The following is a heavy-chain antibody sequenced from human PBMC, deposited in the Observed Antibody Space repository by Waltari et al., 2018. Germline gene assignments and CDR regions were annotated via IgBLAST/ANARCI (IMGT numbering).Heavy chain of an antibody. D-gene: IGHD6-25*01. CDR1: GFTFSSYA. CDR2: IYSGGST. J-gene: IGHJ4*02. V-gene: IGHV3-23*03. Sequence: EVQLLESGGGLVQPGGSLGLSCAASGFTFSSYAMSWVRQAPGKGLEWVSVIYSGGSTYYADSVKGRFTISRDNSKNTLYLQMNSLRAEDTAVYYCAKDEHSSGGFDYWGQGTLVTVSS. CDR3: AKDEHSSGGFDY.